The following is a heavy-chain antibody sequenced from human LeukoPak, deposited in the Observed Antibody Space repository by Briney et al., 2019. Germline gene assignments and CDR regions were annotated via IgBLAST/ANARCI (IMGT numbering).Heavy chain of an antibody. D-gene: IGHD1-26*01. Sequence: PGGSRRLSCAASAFSLSRNFMGWVRQAPGKGLEWVSLIYIGGDTYYADSVKGRFTISRDNSKNTIYLQMNSLRVEDTAVYYCAREVGSGSYLAHAFDLWGQGTMVTVSS. CDR1: AFSLSRNF. J-gene: IGHJ3*01. V-gene: IGHV3-53*01. CDR3: AREVGSGSYLAHAFDL. CDR2: IYIGGDT.